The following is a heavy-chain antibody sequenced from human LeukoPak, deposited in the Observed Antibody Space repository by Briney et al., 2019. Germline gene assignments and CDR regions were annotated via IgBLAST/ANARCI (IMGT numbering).Heavy chain of an antibody. CDR2: ISSSSSYI. CDR1: GFTFTSYT. D-gene: IGHD3-10*01. V-gene: IGHV3-21*01. Sequence: GGSLRLSCAASGFTFTSYTMSWVRQAPGKGLEWVSSISSSSSYIYYADSVKGRFTVSRDNAENSLYLQMNSLRAEDTAVYYCARGELITVSRGAINPKNWFDAWGQGTLVTVSS. J-gene: IGHJ5*02. CDR3: ARGELITVSRGAINPKNWFDA.